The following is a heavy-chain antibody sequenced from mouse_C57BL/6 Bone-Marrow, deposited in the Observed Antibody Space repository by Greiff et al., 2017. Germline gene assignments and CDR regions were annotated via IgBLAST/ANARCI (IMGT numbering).Heavy chain of an antibody. J-gene: IGHJ4*01. CDR3: TTSFYGSSPLCAMDY. V-gene: IGHV5-9-1*02. D-gene: IGHD1-1*01. CDR1: GFTFSSYA. CDR2: ISSGGDYI. Sequence: EVMLVESGEGLVKPGGSLKLSCAASGFTFSSYAMSWVRQTPEKRLEWVAYISSGGDYIYYADTVKGRFTISRDNARNTLYLQMSSLKSEDTAMYYCTTSFYGSSPLCAMDYWGQGTSVTVSS.